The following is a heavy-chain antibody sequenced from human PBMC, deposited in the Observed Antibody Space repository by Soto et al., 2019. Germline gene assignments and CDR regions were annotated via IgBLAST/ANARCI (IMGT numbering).Heavy chain of an antibody. CDR2: ISSSSSTI. J-gene: IGHJ3*02. V-gene: IGHV3-48*02. CDR3: ASDSYSGSTVDLDI. Sequence: GGSLRLSCAASGFTFSSYSMNWVRQAPGKGLEWVSYISSSSSTIYYADSVKGRLTISRDNAKNSLYLQMNSLRDEDTAVYYCASDSYSGSTVDLDIVGQGTMVTVSS. D-gene: IGHD1-26*01. CDR1: GFTFSSYS.